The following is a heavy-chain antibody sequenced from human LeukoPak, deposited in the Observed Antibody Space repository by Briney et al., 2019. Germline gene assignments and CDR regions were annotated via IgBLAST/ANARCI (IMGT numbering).Heavy chain of an antibody. J-gene: IGHJ4*02. CDR2: IYYSGST. Sequence: PSETLSLTCTVSGGSISSCDYYWSWIRQPQGKGLEWIVYIYYSGSTYYNPALKSRVTISVDTSKTQFSLKLSSVTAEDTAVYYCARVLYYDFWSGYYHFDYWGQGTLVTVSS. D-gene: IGHD3-3*01. CDR3: ARVLYYDFWSGYYHFDY. V-gene: IGHV4-30-4*08. CDR1: GGSISSCDYY.